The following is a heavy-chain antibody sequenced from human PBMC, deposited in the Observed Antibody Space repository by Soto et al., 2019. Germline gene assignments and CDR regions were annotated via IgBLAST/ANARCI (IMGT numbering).Heavy chain of an antibody. CDR1: GGTFSSYT. V-gene: IGHV1-69*08. CDR3: AREWPRPPLYYYYYMAV. Sequence: QVQLVQSGAEVKKPGSSVKVSCKASGGTFSSYTISWVRQAPGQGLEWMGRIIPILGIANYAQKFQGRVTITADKSTSTAFMELSSLRAEDTAVYYCAREWPRPPLYYYYYMAVWGKGTTVTVSS. CDR2: IIPILGIA. J-gene: IGHJ6*03.